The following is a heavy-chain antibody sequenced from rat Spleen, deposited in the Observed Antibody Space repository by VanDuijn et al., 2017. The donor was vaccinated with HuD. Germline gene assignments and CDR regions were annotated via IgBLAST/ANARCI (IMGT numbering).Heavy chain of an antibody. CDR1: GLSFSDYY. V-gene: IGHV5-25*01. J-gene: IGHJ2*01. D-gene: IGHD1-12*02. CDR2: ISTGCGNT. CDR3: ATDTFYDGTYYPGGFDY. Sequence: EVQLVESGGGLVQPGRSMKLSCAASGLSFSDYYMAWVRQAPTKGLEWVASISTGCGNTYYRDSVKGRFTISRDNAKNTLYLQMDSLRSEDTATYYCATDTFYDGTYYPGGFDYWGQGVMVTVSS.